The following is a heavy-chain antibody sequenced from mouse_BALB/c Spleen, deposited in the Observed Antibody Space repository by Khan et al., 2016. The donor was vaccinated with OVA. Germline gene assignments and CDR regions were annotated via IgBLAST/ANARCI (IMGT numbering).Heavy chain of an antibody. CDR2: INTYTGEP. D-gene: IGHD6-1*01. Sequence: QIQLVQSGPELKKPGETVKISCKASGYTFTNYGMNWVKQAPGKDLKWMGWINTYTGEPTYADDFKGRFAFSLETSASTAYLKINNLKNEDTATYFCARGGYNGTMDTWGQGTSVTVSS. CDR1: GYTFTNYG. V-gene: IGHV9-3-1*01. CDR3: ARGGYNGTMDT. J-gene: IGHJ4*01.